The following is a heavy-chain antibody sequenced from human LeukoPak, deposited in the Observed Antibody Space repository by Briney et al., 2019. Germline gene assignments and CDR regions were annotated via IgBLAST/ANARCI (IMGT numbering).Heavy chain of an antibody. Sequence: GGSLRLSCAASGFTLSSYWMHWVRQAPGKGLVWVSRINSDESSTTYADSVKGRFTISRDNAKNTLYLQMNSLRVEDTAVYYCAREGRVSGYDFDFWGQGTLVTVSS. D-gene: IGHD5-12*01. CDR2: INSDESST. J-gene: IGHJ4*02. CDR1: GFTLSSYW. CDR3: AREGRVSGYDFDF. V-gene: IGHV3-74*03.